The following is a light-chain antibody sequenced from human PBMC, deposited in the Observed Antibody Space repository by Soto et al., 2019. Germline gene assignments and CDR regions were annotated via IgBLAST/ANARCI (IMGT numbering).Light chain of an antibody. CDR1: QNIKNY. V-gene: IGKV1-39*01. J-gene: IGKJ5*01. CDR3: QQSYSTPIT. Sequence: DIQMTQSPSSLSASVGDRVTITCRASQNIKNYLNWYQQKPGKAPKLLIYASSSLQSGVPSRFSGGGSGADFILTISSLQSEDFATYYCQQSYSTPITVGQGTRLEIK. CDR2: ASS.